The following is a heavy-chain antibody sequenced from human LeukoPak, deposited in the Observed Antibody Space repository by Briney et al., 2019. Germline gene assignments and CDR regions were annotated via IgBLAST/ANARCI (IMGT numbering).Heavy chain of an antibody. D-gene: IGHD2-2*01. CDR1: GGTFSSYA. Sequence: GASVKVSCKASGGTFSSYAISWVRQAPGQGLEWMGGIIPIFGTANYAQKFQGGVTITADESTSTAYMELSSLRSEDTAVYYCASRSTTGNYYYYYGMNVWGQGTTVTVSS. CDR3: ASRSTTGNYYYYYGMNV. V-gene: IGHV1-69*13. CDR2: IIPIFGTA. J-gene: IGHJ6*02.